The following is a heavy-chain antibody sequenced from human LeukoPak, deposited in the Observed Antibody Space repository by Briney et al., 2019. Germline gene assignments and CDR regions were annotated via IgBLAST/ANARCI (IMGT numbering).Heavy chain of an antibody. D-gene: IGHD3-10*01. V-gene: IGHV3-21*04. Sequence: PGGSLRLSCAASGFTFSSYSMNWVRQAPGKGLEWVSSISSSSYIYYADSVKGRFTISRDNSKNTLYLQMNSLRAEDTAVYYCAKDGITMVRGVIRPYYYYGMDVWGKGTTVTVSS. CDR3: AKDGITMVRGVIRPYYYYGMDV. CDR1: GFTFSSYS. CDR2: ISSSSYI. J-gene: IGHJ6*04.